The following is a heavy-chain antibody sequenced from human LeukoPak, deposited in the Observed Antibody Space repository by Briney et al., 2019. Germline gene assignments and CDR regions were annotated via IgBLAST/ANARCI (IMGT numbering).Heavy chain of an antibody. CDR2: ISYDGSNK. Sequence: GRSLRLSCAASGFIFSSYAMHWVRQAPGKGLEWVAVISYDGSNKYYADSVKGRFTISRDNSKNTLYLQMNSLRAEDTAVYYCARALAVAGPFDYWGQGTLVTVSS. CDR3: ARALAVAGPFDY. V-gene: IGHV3-30-3*01. CDR1: GFIFSSYA. J-gene: IGHJ4*02. D-gene: IGHD6-19*01.